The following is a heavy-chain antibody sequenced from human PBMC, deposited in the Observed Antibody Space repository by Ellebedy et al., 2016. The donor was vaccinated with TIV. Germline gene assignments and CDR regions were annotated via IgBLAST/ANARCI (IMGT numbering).Heavy chain of an antibody. J-gene: IGHJ2*01. V-gene: IGHV4-38-2*02. CDR2: IHHSGRT. D-gene: IGHD5-24*01. Sequence: SETLSLTCTVSIHSISSVYYWGWIRQPPGKGLEWIGSIHHSGRTYYNPSLKSRVTISVDTSKNQFSLKLSSVTAADTAVYYCARAGRGPGSQWYFDLWGRGTLVTVSS. CDR1: IHSISSVYY. CDR3: ARAGRGPGSQWYFDL.